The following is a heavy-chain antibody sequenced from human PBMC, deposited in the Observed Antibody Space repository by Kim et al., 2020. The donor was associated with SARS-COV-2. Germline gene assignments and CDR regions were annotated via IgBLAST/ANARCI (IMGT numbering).Heavy chain of an antibody. J-gene: IGHJ6*02. Sequence: ASVKVSCKASGYTFTSYDINWVRQATGQGLEWMGWMNPNSGNTGYAQKFQGRVTMTRNTSISTAYMELSSLRSEDTAVYYCARTPWYYGSGDYYYYGMDVWGQGTTVTVSS. D-gene: IGHD3-10*01. V-gene: IGHV1-8*01. CDR2: MNPNSGNT. CDR3: ARTPWYYGSGDYYYYGMDV. CDR1: GYTFTSYD.